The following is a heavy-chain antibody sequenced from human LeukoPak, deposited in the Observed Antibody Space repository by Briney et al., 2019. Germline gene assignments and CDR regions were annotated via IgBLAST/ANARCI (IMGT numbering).Heavy chain of an antibody. V-gene: IGHV3-21*01. J-gene: IGHJ1*01. CDR1: GFTFSSYS. CDR3: ARDRHISDYVWGSYRLAEYFQH. CDR2: ISSSSSYI. D-gene: IGHD3-16*02. Sequence: PGGSLRLSCAASGFTFSSYSMNWVRQAPGKGLEWVSSISSSSSYIYYADSVKARFTISRDNAKNSLYLQMNSLRAEDTAVYYCARDRHISDYVWGSYRLAEYFQHWGQGTLVTVSS.